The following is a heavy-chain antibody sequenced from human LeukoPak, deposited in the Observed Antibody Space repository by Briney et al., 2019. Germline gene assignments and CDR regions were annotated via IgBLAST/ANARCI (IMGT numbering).Heavy chain of an antibody. Sequence: SETLSLTCTVSGGSISSGSYYWSWIRRPAGKGLEWIGRIYTSGSTNYNPSLKSRVTISVDTSKNQFSLKLSSVTAADTAVYYCARDGDDYGDYGLDYWGQGTLVTVSS. V-gene: IGHV4-61*02. CDR2: IYTSGST. CDR1: GGSISSGSYY. CDR3: ARDGDDYGDYGLDY. D-gene: IGHD4-17*01. J-gene: IGHJ4*02.